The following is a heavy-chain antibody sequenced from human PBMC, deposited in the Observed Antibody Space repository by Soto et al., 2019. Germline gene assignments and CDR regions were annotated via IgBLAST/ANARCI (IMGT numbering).Heavy chain of an antibody. V-gene: IGHV3-21*01. CDR2: ISSGSAFI. D-gene: IGHD1-26*01. Sequence: EVQVVESGGGLVKPGGSLRLSCTFTFSMYSMNWVRQAPGKGLEWVASISSGSAFIKYADSVKGRFSISRDNAKNSVSLQMNSLRAEDTAMYYCTTDQGGSYDGWFDLWGRGTLVTVSS. CDR3: TTDQGGSYDGWFDL. J-gene: IGHJ5*02. CDR1: TFSMYS.